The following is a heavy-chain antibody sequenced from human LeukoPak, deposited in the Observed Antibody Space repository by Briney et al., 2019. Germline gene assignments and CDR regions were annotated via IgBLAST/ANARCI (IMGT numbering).Heavy chain of an antibody. D-gene: IGHD6-6*01. CDR1: GFTFSSYS. Sequence: GGSLRLSCAASGFTFSSYSMNWVRQAPGKGLEWVSSISSSSSYIYYADSVKGRFTISRDNAKNSLYLQMNSLRAEDTAVYYCARGYLVLGAFDIWGQGTMVTVSS. CDR3: ARGYLVLGAFDI. J-gene: IGHJ3*02. CDR2: ISSSSSYI. V-gene: IGHV3-21*01.